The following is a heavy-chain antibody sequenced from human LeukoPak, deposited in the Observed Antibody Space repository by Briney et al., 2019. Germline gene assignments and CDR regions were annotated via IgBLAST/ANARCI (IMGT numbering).Heavy chain of an antibody. Sequence: GGSLRLSCAASGFTFSDFYMTWIRQAPGKGLEWVSYINGGGSTIYYVDSVKGRFTISRDNAKNLLYLQMNSLRAEDTAVYYCAREQWSPPGDWGQGTLVTVS. CDR3: AREQWSPPGD. V-gene: IGHV3-11*01. CDR1: GFTFSDFY. D-gene: IGHD6-19*01. J-gene: IGHJ4*02. CDR2: INGGGSTI.